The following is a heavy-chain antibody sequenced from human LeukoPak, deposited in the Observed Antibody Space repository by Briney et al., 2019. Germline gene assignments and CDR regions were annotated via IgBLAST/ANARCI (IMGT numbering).Heavy chain of an antibody. Sequence: ASVKVSCKASGYTFTSYDINLVRQATGQGLEWMGWMNANSGNTGYAQKFQGRVTMTRNTSISTAYMELSSLRSEDTAVYYCARGPGRKWELLNYFDYWGQGTLVTVSS. CDR2: MNANSGNT. CDR1: GYTFTSYD. CDR3: ARGPGRKWELLNYFDY. V-gene: IGHV1-8*01. D-gene: IGHD1-26*01. J-gene: IGHJ4*02.